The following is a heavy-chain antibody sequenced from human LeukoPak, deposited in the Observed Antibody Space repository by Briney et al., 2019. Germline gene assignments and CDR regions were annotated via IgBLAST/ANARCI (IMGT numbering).Heavy chain of an antibody. V-gene: IGHV3-21*04. J-gene: IGHJ4*02. Sequence: GGSLRLSCAASGFTFSSYSMNWVRQAPGEDLEWGSSNSSTSTYIYYADSVKGRFTISIDNAKISVYLQVNSLRAEDTAVYYCARGGFGELYWGQGTLVTVSS. CDR2: NSSTSTYI. CDR1: GFTFSSYS. CDR3: ARGGFGELY. D-gene: IGHD3-10*01.